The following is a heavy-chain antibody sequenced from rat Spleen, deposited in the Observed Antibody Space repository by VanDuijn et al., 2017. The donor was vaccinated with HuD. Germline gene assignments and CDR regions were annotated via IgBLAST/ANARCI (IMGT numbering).Heavy chain of an antibody. Sequence: EVQLVESGGGLVQPGRSLKLSCAASGFTFSDYTMAWVRQAPKKGLEWVAAIIYDGSNTYYRDSVKGRFTISRDTAKSTLYLQMNSLRSEDTATYYCTTTPFITIAAIPDYWGQGVMVTVSS. V-gene: IGHV5S10*01. D-gene: IGHD1-2*01. CDR3: TTTPFITIAAIPDY. J-gene: IGHJ2*01. CDR2: IIYDGSNT. CDR1: GFTFSDYT.